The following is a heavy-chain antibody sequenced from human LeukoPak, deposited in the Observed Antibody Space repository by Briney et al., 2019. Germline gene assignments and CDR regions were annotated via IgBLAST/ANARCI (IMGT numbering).Heavy chain of an antibody. Sequence: ASVKVSCKASGYTFTGYYMHWVRQAPGQGREWMGWINTNSGGTNYAQKFQGRVTMTRDASISTAYMELSRLRSDDTAVYYCARDWGYYDSRGYCDYWGQGTLVTVSS. D-gene: IGHD3-22*01. CDR1: GYTFTGYY. CDR2: INTNSGGT. J-gene: IGHJ4*02. CDR3: ARDWGYYDSRGYCDY. V-gene: IGHV1-2*02.